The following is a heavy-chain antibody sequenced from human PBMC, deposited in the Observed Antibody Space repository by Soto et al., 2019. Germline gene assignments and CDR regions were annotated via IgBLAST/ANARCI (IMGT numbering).Heavy chain of an antibody. D-gene: IGHD5-12*01. CDR2: VYYTGDT. Sequence: QVQVQQSGPGLVKPSETLSLTCTVSSGPSRSHNWGWIRQPPGRGLEWIGYVYYTGDTSYNPSLKSRVTISADTSTNHISLTLRSVTAAVTAVYYCVRQVIDYLHGLVDVWCQGTTVSVSS. J-gene: IGHJ6*02. CDR1: SGPSRSHN. V-gene: IGHV4-59*08. CDR3: VRQVIDYLHGLVDV.